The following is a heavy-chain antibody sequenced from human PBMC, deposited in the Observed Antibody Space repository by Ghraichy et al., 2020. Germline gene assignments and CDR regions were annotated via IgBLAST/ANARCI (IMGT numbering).Heavy chain of an antibody. D-gene: IGHD6-13*01. J-gene: IGHJ6*02. CDR2: ISGSGGST. Sequence: LSLTCAASGFTFSSYAMSWVRQAPGKGLEWVSAISGSGGSTYYADSVKGRFSISRDNSKNTLYLQMNSLRAEDTAVYYCASSTPGIAAAGTSVYYYYGMDVWGQGTTVTVSS. V-gene: IGHV3-23*01. CDR1: GFTFSSYA. CDR3: ASSTPGIAAAGTSVYYYYGMDV.